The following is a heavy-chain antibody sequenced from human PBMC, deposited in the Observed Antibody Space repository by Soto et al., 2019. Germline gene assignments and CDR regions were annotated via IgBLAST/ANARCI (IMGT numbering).Heavy chain of an antibody. D-gene: IGHD3-10*01. V-gene: IGHV3-53*01. CDR3: ARGYRRFGESYYFDY. CDR1: GVTISSSY. CDR2: ILTGGDT. J-gene: IGHJ4*02. Sequence: PGVSLRLSCSTSGVTISSSYMSWVRQAPGMGLEWVSVILTGGDTYYADSVKGRFTVSRDTSQNTVYLQMNSLRGEDTATYYCARGYRRFGESYYFDYWGQGTLVTVSS.